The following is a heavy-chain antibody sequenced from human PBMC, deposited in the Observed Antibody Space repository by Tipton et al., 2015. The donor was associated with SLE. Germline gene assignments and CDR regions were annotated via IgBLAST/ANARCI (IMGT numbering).Heavy chain of an antibody. Sequence: TLSLTCTVSGRSLSTSSYYWGWIRQPPGKGLEWIGNIYYTGTTYYSPSLKSRVTISRDMSKNQFSLKLSSVTAADTAVYYCARDRLGGVIVTTFDYWGQITLITVSS. CDR1: GRSLSTSSYY. D-gene: IGHD3-16*02. CDR3: ARDRLGGVIVTTFDY. V-gene: IGHV4-39*07. J-gene: IGHJ4*02. CDR2: IYYTGTT.